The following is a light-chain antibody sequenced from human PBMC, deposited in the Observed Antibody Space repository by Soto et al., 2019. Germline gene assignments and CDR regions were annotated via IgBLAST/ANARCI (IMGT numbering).Light chain of an antibody. CDR3: CSYTSSATCV. Sequence: QSVLTQPACVSGSTGQSITISYTAASSDDGGYNYVSWYQQHPGKAPKLIIYAVTNRPSAASIRFSVSKSGNTASLTISGLQPEDVADYYCCSYTSSATCVFGPGSKVTVL. J-gene: IGLJ1*01. CDR1: SSDDGGYNY. V-gene: IGLV2-14*01. CDR2: AVT.